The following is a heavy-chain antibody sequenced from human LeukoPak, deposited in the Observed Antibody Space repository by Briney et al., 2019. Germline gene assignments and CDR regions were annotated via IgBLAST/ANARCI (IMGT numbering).Heavy chain of an antibody. J-gene: IGHJ4*02. V-gene: IGHV4-59*01. D-gene: IGHD6-19*01. CDR1: GGSIRSYY. CDR3: ARFKMAGYSSGWPYYYFDY. CDR2: IYYSGST. Sequence: SETLSLTCTVSGGSIRSYYWSWIRQPPGKGLEWIGYIYYSGSTNYNPSLKSRVTISVDTSKNQFSLKLSSVTAADTAVYYCARFKMAGYSSGWPYYYFDYWGQGTLVTVSS.